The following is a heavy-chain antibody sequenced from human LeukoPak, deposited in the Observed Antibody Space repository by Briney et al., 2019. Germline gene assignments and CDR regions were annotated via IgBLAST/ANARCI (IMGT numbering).Heavy chain of an antibody. V-gene: IGHV3-23*01. CDR3: ATYRQVLLPFES. CDR1: GFTFSSYA. D-gene: IGHD2-8*02. Sequence: GSLRLSCAASGFTFSSYAMSWVRQAPGKGLEWVSAISGSGGSTYYADSVKGRFTISRDNSKSTLSLQMNSLRAEDTAIYYCATYRQVLLPFESWGQGTLVTVSS. CDR2: ISGSGGST. J-gene: IGHJ4*02.